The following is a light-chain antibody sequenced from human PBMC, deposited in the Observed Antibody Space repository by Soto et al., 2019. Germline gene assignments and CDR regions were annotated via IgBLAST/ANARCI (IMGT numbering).Light chain of an antibody. CDR3: QTYGSSPRT. CDR1: QSVSSSY. V-gene: IGKV3-20*01. CDR2: DAS. Sequence: ENVLTQSPGTLSLSPGERATLSCRASQSVSSSYLAWYQQKPGQAPRLLIYDASSRATGIPDRFSGSGSGTDFTLTISRLEPEDFAMYFCQTYGSSPRTFGQGTKVEIK. J-gene: IGKJ1*01.